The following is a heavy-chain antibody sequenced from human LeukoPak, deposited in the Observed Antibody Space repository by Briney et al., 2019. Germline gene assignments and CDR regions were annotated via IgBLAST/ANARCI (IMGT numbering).Heavy chain of an antibody. D-gene: IGHD4-23*01. CDR3: ARDPPRNTVVTPISSFDY. CDR2: INHSGST. V-gene: IGHV4-34*01. J-gene: IGHJ4*02. CDR1: GGSFSGYY. Sequence: SETLSLTCAVYGGSFSGYYWSWIRQPPGKGLEWIGEINHSGSTNYNPSLKSRVTISVDTSKNQFSLKLSSVTAADTAVYYCARDPPRNTVVTPISSFDYWGQGTLVTVSS.